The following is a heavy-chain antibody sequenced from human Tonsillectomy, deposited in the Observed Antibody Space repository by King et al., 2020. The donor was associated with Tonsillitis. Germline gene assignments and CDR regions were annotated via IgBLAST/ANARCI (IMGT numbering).Heavy chain of an antibody. Sequence: VQLQQWGAGLLKPSETLSITCAVYGESLSGYYWNWIRQPPGKGLEWIGEVAHSGSANYNPSLKSRVTISLDTSKNQFSLKLTSVTAADTAVYYCARGRGDYGDYVSWFDPWGQGTLVTVSS. J-gene: IGHJ5*02. V-gene: IGHV4-34*01. CDR1: GESLSGYY. D-gene: IGHD4-17*01. CDR2: VAHSGSA. CDR3: ARGRGDYGDYVSWFDP.